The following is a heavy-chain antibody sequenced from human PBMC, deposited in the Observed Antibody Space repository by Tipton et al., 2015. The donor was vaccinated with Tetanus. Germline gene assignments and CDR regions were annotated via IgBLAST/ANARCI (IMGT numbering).Heavy chain of an antibody. Sequence: TLSLTCTVSGGSMTSGDHYWSWIRQPPGKGPEWLASIYDNGAPYYNPSLKSRVTISVDTSKNDFSLNLKSVTAADTAVYSCARVTYDTLTGHGVHFYVRGHGILVTVSP. V-gene: IGHV4-30-4*01. CDR3: ARVTYDTLTGHGVHFYV. CDR2: IYDNGAP. CDR1: GGSMTSGDHY. D-gene: IGHD3-9*01. J-gene: IGHJ4*01.